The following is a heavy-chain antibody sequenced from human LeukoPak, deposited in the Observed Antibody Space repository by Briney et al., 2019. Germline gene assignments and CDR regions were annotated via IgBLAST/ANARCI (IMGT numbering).Heavy chain of an antibody. V-gene: IGHV1-18*01. J-gene: IGHJ4*02. CDR3: ATSIRTGTTISVYFDS. CDR2: ISAYNGNT. Sequence: PAASVKVSCKASGYTFTNYGISWVRQAPGQGLEWMGWISAYNGNTNYAQKLQGRVTMTTDTSTSTAYMEPRSLRSDDTAIYYCATSIRTGTTISVYFDSWGQGTLVTVSS. D-gene: IGHD1-1*01. CDR1: GYTFTNYG.